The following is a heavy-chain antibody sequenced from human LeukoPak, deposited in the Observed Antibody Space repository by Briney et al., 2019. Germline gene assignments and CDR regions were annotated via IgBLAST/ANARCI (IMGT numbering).Heavy chain of an antibody. CDR3: APQQTYSPYNWFDP. CDR1: GFTISNYW. D-gene: IGHD5-12*01. CDR2: IHPDGSIT. Sequence: GGSLRLSCVGSGFTISNYWMHRVRQAPGTGLVWVSRIHPDGSITTYADSVKGRFTISRDNAKNTLYLQMNSLRAEDTAVYYCAPQQTYSPYNWFDPWGQGTLVTVSS. V-gene: IGHV3-74*03. J-gene: IGHJ5*02.